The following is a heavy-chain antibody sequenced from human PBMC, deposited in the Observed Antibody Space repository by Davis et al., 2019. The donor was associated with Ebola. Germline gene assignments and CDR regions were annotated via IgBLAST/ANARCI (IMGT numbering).Heavy chain of an antibody. V-gene: IGHV3-23*01. D-gene: IGHD2-2*01. CDR1: GFTFSSYA. CDR2: ISGSGGST. Sequence: GESLKISCAASGFTFSSYAMSWVRQAPGKGLEWVSAISGSGGSTYYADSVKGRFTISRDNSKNTLYLQMNSLRAEDTAVYYCAKVSTDCSSTSCSPWVREYYFDYWGQGTLVTVSS. CDR3: AKVSTDCSSTSCSPWVREYYFDY. J-gene: IGHJ4*02.